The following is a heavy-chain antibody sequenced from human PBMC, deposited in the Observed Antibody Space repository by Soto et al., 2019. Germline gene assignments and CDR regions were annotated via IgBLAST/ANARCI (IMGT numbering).Heavy chain of an antibody. Sequence: QVQLVESGGGVVQPGRSLRLSCAASGFTFSSYGMHWVRQAPGKGLEWVAVISYDGSNKYYADSVKGRFTISRDNSKNTLYLQMNSLRAEDTAVYYCAKGSSSWYREGFDYWGQGTLVTVSS. CDR3: AKGSSSWYREGFDY. V-gene: IGHV3-30*18. J-gene: IGHJ4*02. CDR2: ISYDGSNK. CDR1: GFTFSSYG. D-gene: IGHD6-13*01.